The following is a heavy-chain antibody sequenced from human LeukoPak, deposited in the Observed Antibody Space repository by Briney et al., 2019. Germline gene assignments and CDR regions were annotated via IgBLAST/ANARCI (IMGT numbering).Heavy chain of an antibody. CDR1: GGSISSYY. CDR2: VLYGGST. CDR3: ARHAQHGTEDKWFDP. D-gene: IGHD3-10*01. V-gene: IGHV4-59*05. J-gene: IGHJ5*02. Sequence: SETLSLTCTVSGGSISSYYWSWVRQPPGKGLDWIGSVLYGGSTYYTASLKSRVTISLDTSRNQFSLTLSSVTAADTAFYYCARHAQHGTEDKWFDPWGQGILVTVSS.